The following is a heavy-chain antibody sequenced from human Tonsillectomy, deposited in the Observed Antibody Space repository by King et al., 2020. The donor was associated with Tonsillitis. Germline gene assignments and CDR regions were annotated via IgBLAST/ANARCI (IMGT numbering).Heavy chain of an antibody. D-gene: IGHD3-22*01. CDR2: ICGSGGSP. CDR3: AKDRVLTMIVVVIKGHAFDI. V-gene: IGHV3-23*04. CDR1: GFTFSSYA. J-gene: IGHJ3*02. Sequence: VQLVESGGGLVQPGGSLRLSCAASGFTFSSYAMSWVRQAPGKGLEWVSAICGSGGSPYYADSVKGRFTISRDNSKNTLYLQMNSLRAEDTAVYYCAKDRVLTMIVVVIKGHAFDIWGQGTMVTVSS.